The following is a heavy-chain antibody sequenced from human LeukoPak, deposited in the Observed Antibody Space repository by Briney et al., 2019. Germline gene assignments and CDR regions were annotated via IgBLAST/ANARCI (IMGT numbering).Heavy chain of an antibody. CDR2: ISGGST. D-gene: IGHD3-22*01. CDR1: GFTVSSNE. V-gene: IGHV3-38-3*01. J-gene: IGHJ4*02. CDR3: ARETPNYYDSSGYFDY. Sequence: GGSLRLSCAASGFTVSSNEMSWVRQAPGKGLEWVSSISGGSTYYADSRKGRFTISRDNSKNTLHLQMNSLRAEDTAVYYCARETPNYYDSSGYFDYWGQGTLVTVSS.